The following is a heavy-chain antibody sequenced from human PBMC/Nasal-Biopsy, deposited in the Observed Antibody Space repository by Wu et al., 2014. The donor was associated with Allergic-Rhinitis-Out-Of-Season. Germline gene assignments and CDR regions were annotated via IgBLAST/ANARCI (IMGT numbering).Heavy chain of an antibody. J-gene: IGHJ4*02. CDR3: ARGGTVTTINSLDY. D-gene: IGHD5-12*01. Sequence: LRLSCAASGFTFSSYAMHWVRQAPGKGLEYVSAISPNGGRTYYANSVKGRFTISRDNSKNTLYLQMNSLRAEDTAVYYCARGGTVTTINSLDYWGQGTLVTVSS. CDR1: GFTFSSYA. V-gene: IGHV3-64*01. CDR2: ISPNGGRT.